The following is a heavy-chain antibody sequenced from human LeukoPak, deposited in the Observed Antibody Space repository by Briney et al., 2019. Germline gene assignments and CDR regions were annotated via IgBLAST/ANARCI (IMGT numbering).Heavy chain of an antibody. CDR1: GYSFTSHW. Sequence: GESLKISCKGSGYSFTSHWIGWVRQMPGKGLEWMGIIYPDDSDTRYSPSFQGQVTISADKSISTAYLQWSSLKASDTAMYYCARREDSAVRGVIYGFDPWGQGTLVTVSS. J-gene: IGHJ5*02. CDR3: ARREDSAVRGVIYGFDP. V-gene: IGHV5-51*01. D-gene: IGHD3-10*01. CDR2: IYPDDSDT.